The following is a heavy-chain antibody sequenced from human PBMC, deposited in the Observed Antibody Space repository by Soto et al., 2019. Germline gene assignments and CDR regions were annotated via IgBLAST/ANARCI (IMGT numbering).Heavy chain of an antibody. V-gene: IGHV3-64D*08. Sequence: GGSLRLSCSASGFIFSSYATHWVRQAPGKGLEHVSVISSNGGSTYYADSVKGRFTISRDNSKNTLYLEMSSLRVEDTAVYYCVKGFSNYYYYYAMDVWGQGTTVTVSS. CDR1: GFIFSSYA. J-gene: IGHJ6*02. CDR2: ISSNGGST. D-gene: IGHD4-4*01. CDR3: VKGFSNYYYYYAMDV.